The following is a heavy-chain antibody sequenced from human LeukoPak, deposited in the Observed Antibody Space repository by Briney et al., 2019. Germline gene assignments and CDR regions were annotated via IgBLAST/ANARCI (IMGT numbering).Heavy chain of an antibody. D-gene: IGHD3-22*01. CDR2: ISSSSSYI. CDR1: GFTFSSYS. Sequence: GGSLRLSCAASGFTFSSYSMNLVRQAPGKGLEWVSSISSSSSYIYYADSVKGRFTISRDNAKNSLSLQMNSLRAEDTAVYYCARDAIPYYYDSSGYYHWGQGTLVTVSS. CDR3: ARDAIPYYYDSSGYYH. V-gene: IGHV3-21*01. J-gene: IGHJ5*02.